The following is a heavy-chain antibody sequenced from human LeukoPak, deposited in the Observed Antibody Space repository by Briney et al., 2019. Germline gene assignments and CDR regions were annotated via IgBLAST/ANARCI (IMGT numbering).Heavy chain of an antibody. CDR3: AKGRGFYCGGDCYLDY. V-gene: IGHV3-43D*03. CDR2: ISWDGGTT. J-gene: IGHJ4*02. Sequence: GRTLRLSCAASGFTFSSYAMHWVRQPPGKGLEWVSLISWDGGTTSYADSVKGRFTISRDNSKNSLYLQLNSLRAEDTALYYCAKGRGFYCGGDCYLDYWGQGTLVTVSS. CDR1: GFTFSSYA. D-gene: IGHD2-21*02.